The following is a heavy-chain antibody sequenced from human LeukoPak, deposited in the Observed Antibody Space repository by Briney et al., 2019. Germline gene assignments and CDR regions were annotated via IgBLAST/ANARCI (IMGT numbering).Heavy chain of an antibody. CDR2: INPNSGGT. V-gene: IGHV1-2*02. CDR3: ARSSYDFWSGYYTPFDF. J-gene: IGHJ4*02. Sequence: ASVKVSCKASGYTFTGYYMRWVRQAPGQGLEWMGWINPNSGGTNYAQKFQGRVTMTRDTSISTAYMELSRLRSDDTAVYYCARSSYDFWSGYYTPFDFWGQGTLVTVSS. CDR1: GYTFTGYY. D-gene: IGHD3-3*01.